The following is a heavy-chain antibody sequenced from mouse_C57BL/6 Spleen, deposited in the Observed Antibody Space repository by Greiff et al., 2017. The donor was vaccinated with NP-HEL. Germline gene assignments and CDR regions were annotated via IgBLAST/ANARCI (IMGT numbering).Heavy chain of an antibody. CDR3: ARGHDGYPPFDY. J-gene: IGHJ2*01. D-gene: IGHD2-3*01. Sequence: QVQLQQPGAELVKPGASVKMSCKASGYTFTSYWITWVKQRPGQGLEWIGDIYPGSGSTNYNEKFKSKATLTVDTSSSTAYMQLSSLTSEDSAVYYCARGHDGYPPFDYWGQGTTLTVSS. CDR2: IYPGSGST. CDR1: GYTFTSYW. V-gene: IGHV1-55*01.